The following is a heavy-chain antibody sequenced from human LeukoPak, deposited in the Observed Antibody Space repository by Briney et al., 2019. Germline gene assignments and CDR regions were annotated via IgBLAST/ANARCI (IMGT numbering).Heavy chain of an antibody. CDR3: AYCSGGSSYYYGMDV. J-gene: IGHJ6*02. CDR2: IYYSGST. V-gene: IGHV4-61*08. D-gene: IGHD2-15*01. CDR1: GVSVSSGGYF. Sequence: SETLSLTCTVSGVSVSSGGYFWSWIRQPPGKGLEWIGYIYYSGSTNYNPSLKSRVTISVDTSKNQFSLKLSSVTAADTAVYYCAYCSGGSSYYYGMDVWGQGTTVTVSS.